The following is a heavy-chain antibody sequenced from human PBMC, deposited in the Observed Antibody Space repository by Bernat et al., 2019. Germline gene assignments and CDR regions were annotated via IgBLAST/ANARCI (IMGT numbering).Heavy chain of an antibody. J-gene: IGHJ6*03. D-gene: IGHD6-13*01. V-gene: IGHV4-34*01. CDR2: IKHSGST. Sequence: QVQLQQWGAGLLKPSETLSLTCAVYGGSFSGYYWSWIRQPPGKGLEWIGEIKHSGSTNYNPSLKSRVTISVDTSKNQLSLKLSSVTAADTAVYYCARGGIWYEYYYYYMDVWGKGTTVTVSS. CDR1: GGSFSGYY. CDR3: ARGGIWYEYYYYYMDV.